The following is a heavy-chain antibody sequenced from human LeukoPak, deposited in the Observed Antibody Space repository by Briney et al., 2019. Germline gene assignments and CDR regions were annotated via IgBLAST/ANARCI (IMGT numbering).Heavy chain of an antibody. CDR2: IGGSGGVT. V-gene: IGHV3-23*01. CDR1: GFTFSSYT. Sequence: GGSLRLSCAASGFTFSSYTMNWVRQAPGKGLEWVSDIGGSGGVTHYADSVKGRFTISRDNSKNTLYLQMNSLRAEDTAVYYCAKSVGWVKYYFDYWGQGTLVTVSS. D-gene: IGHD6-19*01. J-gene: IGHJ4*02. CDR3: AKSVGWVKYYFDY.